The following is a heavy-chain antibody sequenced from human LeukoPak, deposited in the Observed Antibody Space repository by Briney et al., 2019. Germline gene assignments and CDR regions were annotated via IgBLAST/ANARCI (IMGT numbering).Heavy chain of an antibody. J-gene: IGHJ4*02. V-gene: IGHV3-23*01. D-gene: IGHD4/OR15-4a*01. CDR2: ISGSGGST. Sequence: GGSLRLSCAASGFTFSSYVMSWVRQAPGKGLEWVSAISGSGGSTYYAESVKGRFTVSRDNSKNTLYLQMNSLRAEDTAVYYCAKDAKYVFFDYWGQGTLVTVSS. CDR3: AKDAKYVFFDY. CDR1: GFTFSSYV.